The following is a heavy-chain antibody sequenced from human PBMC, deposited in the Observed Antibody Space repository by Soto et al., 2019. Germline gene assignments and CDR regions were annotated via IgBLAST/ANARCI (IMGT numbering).Heavy chain of an antibody. Sequence: QVQLVQSGAEVKKPGASVKVSCKASGYTFTSYAMHWVRQAPGQRLEWMGWVNAGNGHTKYSQKFQGRVTITRDTSASTAYMELSSLRSEDTAVYYCARDHDSSGYYYGLFDYWGQGTLVTVSS. V-gene: IGHV1-3*01. CDR3: ARDHDSSGYYYGLFDY. D-gene: IGHD3-22*01. J-gene: IGHJ4*02. CDR2: VNAGNGHT. CDR1: GYTFTSYA.